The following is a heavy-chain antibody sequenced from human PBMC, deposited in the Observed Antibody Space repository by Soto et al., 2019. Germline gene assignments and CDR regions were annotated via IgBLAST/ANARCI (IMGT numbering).Heavy chain of an antibody. CDR1: GYTFTSYG. Sequence: QVQLVQSGAEVKKPGASVKVSCKASGYTFTSYGISWVRQAPGQGLEWMGGISAHNGNTNSAQKLQGRVTMTTDTSPSTAYLELRSLRSADTAVYYCARDKGDGSGSYYGYWGQGTLVTVSS. D-gene: IGHD3-10*01. CDR3: ARDKGDGSGSYYGY. J-gene: IGHJ4*02. V-gene: IGHV1-18*01. CDR2: ISAHNGNT.